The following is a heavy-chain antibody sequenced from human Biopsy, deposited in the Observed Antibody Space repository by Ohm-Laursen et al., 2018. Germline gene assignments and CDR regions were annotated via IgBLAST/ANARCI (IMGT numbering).Heavy chain of an antibody. CDR1: GGSFTGHY. Sequence: GTLSLTWTVSGGSFTGHYWSWIRQPPGKGLEWIGHISHTGYTSYKSSLKSRVTISLDTSRKHFSLRLTSLAAADTAVYYCARGSNEYGGLYFPHWGQGTLVTVSS. V-gene: IGHV4-59*11. J-gene: IGHJ1*01. CDR3: ARGSNEYGGLYFPH. D-gene: IGHD4-23*01. CDR2: ISHTGYT.